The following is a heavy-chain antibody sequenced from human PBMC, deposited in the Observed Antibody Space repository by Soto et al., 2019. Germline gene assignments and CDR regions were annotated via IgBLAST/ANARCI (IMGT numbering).Heavy chain of an antibody. Sequence: QVQLQESGPGLVKPSQTLSLTCTVSGGSISSGGYYWSWIRQHPGKGLEWIGYIYYIGSTYYNPSLKSRVTISVDTSKNQFSLKLSSVTAADTAVYYCAREGRFTRSSYTSLWYFDLWGRGTLVTVSS. CDR1: GGSISSGGYY. J-gene: IGHJ2*01. V-gene: IGHV4-31*03. CDR2: IYYIGST. CDR3: AREGRFTRSSYTSLWYFDL. D-gene: IGHD1-26*01.